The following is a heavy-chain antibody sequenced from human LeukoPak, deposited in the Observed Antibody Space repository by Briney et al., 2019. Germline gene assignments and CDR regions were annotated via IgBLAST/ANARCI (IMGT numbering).Heavy chain of an antibody. V-gene: IGHV3-23*01. Sequence: TGGSLRLSCAASGFTFSSYAMTWVRQAPGKGLDWVATITASGSSTFHADSVKGRFTISRDNSKNTLYLLVDSLRAEDTAIYCAKGVSPLGWYLDSWGQGVPVTVSS. D-gene: IGHD5/OR15-5a*01. J-gene: IGHJ4*02. CDR2: ITASGSST. CDR3: AKGVSPLGWYLDS. CDR1: GFTFSSYA.